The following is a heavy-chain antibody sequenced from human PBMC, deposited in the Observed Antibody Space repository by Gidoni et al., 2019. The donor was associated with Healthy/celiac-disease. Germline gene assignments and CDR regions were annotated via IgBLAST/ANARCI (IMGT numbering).Heavy chain of an antibody. Sequence: EVQLVESGGGLVKPGGSLRLSCAASGFPFGSYSMHWVRQAPGKGLEWVPYISSISSYIYYADSVKGRFTISRDNAKNSLYLQMNSLRAEDTAVYYCARDKALHLRGYFDYWGQGTLVTVSS. CDR3: ARDKALHLRGYFDY. V-gene: IGHV3-21*05. CDR1: GFPFGSYS. J-gene: IGHJ4*02. CDR2: ISSISSYI.